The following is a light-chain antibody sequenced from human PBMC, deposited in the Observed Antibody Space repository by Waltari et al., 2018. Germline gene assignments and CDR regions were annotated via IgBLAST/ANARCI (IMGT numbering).Light chain of an antibody. CDR1: SSDVGGYHY. Sequence: QSALTQPPSASGSPGQSVTTSCTRTSSDVGGYHYVPWYQQHPGKAPKLMISEVSKRPSGVPDRSSGSKSGNTASLTVSGLQVEDEADYYCSSYAGNNIYVFGAGTKVTVL. CDR2: EVS. CDR3: SSYAGNNIYV. V-gene: IGLV2-8*01. J-gene: IGLJ1*01.